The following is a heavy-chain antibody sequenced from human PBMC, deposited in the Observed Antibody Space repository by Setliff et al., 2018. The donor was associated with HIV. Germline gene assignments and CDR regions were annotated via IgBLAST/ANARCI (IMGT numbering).Heavy chain of an antibody. Sequence: SVKVSCKASGGTFSSYAISWVRQAPGQGLEWMGGIIPIVDIANYAQNFKGRVTIVADESTRTAYMELSGLRSEDTAVYFCARGPLLAGNGPYYFDYWGQGTLVTVSS. J-gene: IGHJ4*02. CDR1: GGTFSSYA. CDR3: ARGPLLAGNGPYYFDY. CDR2: IIPIVDIA. D-gene: IGHD7-27*01. V-gene: IGHV1-69*10.